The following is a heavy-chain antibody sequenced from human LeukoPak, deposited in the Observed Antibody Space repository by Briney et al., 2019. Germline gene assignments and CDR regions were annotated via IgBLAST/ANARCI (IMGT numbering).Heavy chain of an antibody. Sequence: GGSLRLSYAPSGFTFSSYAMSGVRQAPGKGLEWVSAISGSGGSTYYADSVKGPFTISRDNSKNTLDLQMNSLRAEDTAVYYCTRGAMVYYYYYYMDVWGKGTTVTVSS. V-gene: IGHV3-23*01. CDR1: GFTFSSYA. J-gene: IGHJ6*03. CDR3: TRGAMVYYYYYYMDV. D-gene: IGHD5-18*01. CDR2: ISGSGGST.